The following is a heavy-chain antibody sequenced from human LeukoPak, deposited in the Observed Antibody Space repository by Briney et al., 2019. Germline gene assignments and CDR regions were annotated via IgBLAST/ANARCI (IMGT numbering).Heavy chain of an antibody. J-gene: IGHJ6*02. CDR1: GGSISSYY. CDR3: ARAAYGSGDYYYGMDV. V-gene: IGHV4-59*01. CDR2: IYYSGST. Sequence: PXETLSLTCTVSGGSISSYYWSWIRQPPGKGLEWIGYIYYSGSTNYNPSLKSRVTISVDTSKNQFSLKLSSVTAADTAVYYCARAAYGSGDYYYGMDVWGQGTTVTVSS. D-gene: IGHD1-26*01.